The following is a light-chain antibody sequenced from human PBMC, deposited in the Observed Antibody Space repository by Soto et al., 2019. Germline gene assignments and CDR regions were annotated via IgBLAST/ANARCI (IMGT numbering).Light chain of an antibody. CDR2: EAS. CDR3: QQYNSYPLT. V-gene: IGKV1-5*03. J-gene: IGKJ4*01. Sequence: DIQMTQSPPTLSASVGDRVTITCRASQSISSWLAWYQQKPGKAPNLLIYEASSLGSGVPSRFSGSGSGTEFTLTISSLQPDDFVTYYCQQYNSYPLTFGGGTKVEIK. CDR1: QSISSW.